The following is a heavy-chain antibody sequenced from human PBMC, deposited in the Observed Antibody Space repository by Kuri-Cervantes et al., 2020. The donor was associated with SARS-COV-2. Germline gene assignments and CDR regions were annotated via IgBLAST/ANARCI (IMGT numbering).Heavy chain of an antibody. CDR2: ISSSSSYT. CDR3: AREYSSSYGYFDY. D-gene: IGHD6-6*01. J-gene: IGHJ4*02. CDR1: GFTFSSYS. V-gene: IGHV3-21*01. Sequence: GESLKISCAASGFTFSSYSMNWVRQAPGKGLEWVSSISSSSSYTYYADSVKGRFTISRDNAKNSLYLQMNSLRAEDTAVYYCAREYSSSYGYFDYWGQGTLVTVSS.